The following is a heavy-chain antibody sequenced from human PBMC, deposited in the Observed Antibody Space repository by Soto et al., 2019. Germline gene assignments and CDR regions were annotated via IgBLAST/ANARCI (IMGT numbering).Heavy chain of an antibody. CDR3: AKDFSPMVWDLIDY. V-gene: IGHV1-18*01. CDR2: ISAYNGNT. D-gene: IGHD3-10*01. CDR1: GYTFTSYG. J-gene: IGHJ4*02. Sequence: ASVKVSCKASGYTFTSYGISWVRQAPGQGLEWMGWISAYNGNTNYAQKLQGRVTMTTDTSTSTAYMELRSLRAEDTAVYYCAKDFSPMVWDLIDYWGQGTLVTVSS.